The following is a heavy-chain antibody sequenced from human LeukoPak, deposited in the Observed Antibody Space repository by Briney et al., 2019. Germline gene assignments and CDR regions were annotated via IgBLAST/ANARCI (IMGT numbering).Heavy chain of an antibody. J-gene: IGHJ4*02. V-gene: IGHV1-18*01. CDR3: ARGNYHYDPVLVGDY. CDR1: GYTFASYG. CDR2: ISAYNGNT. D-gene: IGHD3-22*01. Sequence: ASVKVSCKASGYTFASYGISRGRQAPGQGHEWMGWISAYNGNTNYAQKLQGRVTMTTDTSTSTAYMELRSLRSDDTAVYYCARGNYHYDPVLVGDYWGQGTLVTVSS.